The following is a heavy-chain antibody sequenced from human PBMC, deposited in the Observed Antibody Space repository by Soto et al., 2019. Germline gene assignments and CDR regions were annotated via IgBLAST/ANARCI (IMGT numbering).Heavy chain of an antibody. V-gene: IGHV1-3*01. J-gene: IGHJ6*02. CDR1: GYTFTSYA. CDR2: INAGNGNT. CDR3: ARGPYYYGSGSYSNYYYYYGMDV. D-gene: IGHD3-10*01. Sequence: ASVKVSCKASGYTFTSYAMHWVRQAPGQRLEWMGWINAGNGNTKYSQKFQGRVTITRDTSASTAYMELSSLRSEDTAVYYCARGPYYYGSGSYSNYYYYYGMDVWGQGXTVTVYS.